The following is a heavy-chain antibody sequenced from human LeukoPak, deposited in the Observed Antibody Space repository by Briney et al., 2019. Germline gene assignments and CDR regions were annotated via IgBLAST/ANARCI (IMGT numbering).Heavy chain of an antibody. Sequence: GGSLRLSCAASGFTFSSYSMNWVRQAPGKGLGWVSSISSSSSYIYYADSVKGRFTISRDNAKNSLYLQMNSLRAEDTAVYYCARGYCSGGSCYSGYFQHWGQGTLVTVSS. CDR3: ARGYCSGGSCYSGYFQH. D-gene: IGHD2-15*01. V-gene: IGHV3-21*01. CDR2: ISSSSSYI. CDR1: GFTFSSYS. J-gene: IGHJ1*01.